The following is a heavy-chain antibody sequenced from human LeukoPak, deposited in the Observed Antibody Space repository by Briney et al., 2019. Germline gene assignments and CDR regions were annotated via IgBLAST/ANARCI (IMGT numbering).Heavy chain of an antibody. V-gene: IGHV4-59*01. Sequence: KPSETLSPTCTVSGGSISSYYWGWIRQPPGKGLGWIGYIYYSGSTNYNPSLKSRVTISVDTSKNQFSLKLSSVTAADTAVYYCAREHYYDSSGFRFDPWGQGTLVTVSS. CDR3: AREHYYDSSGFRFDP. CDR2: IYYSGST. J-gene: IGHJ5*02. D-gene: IGHD3-22*01. CDR1: GGSISSYY.